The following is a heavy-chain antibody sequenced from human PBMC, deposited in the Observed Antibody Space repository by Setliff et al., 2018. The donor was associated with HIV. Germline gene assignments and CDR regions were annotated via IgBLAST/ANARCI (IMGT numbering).Heavy chain of an antibody. CDR3: ARSRQEVVYFYYYMDF. CDR2: VYPEDGQT. CDR1: GYRFRDFY. V-gene: IGHV1-69-2*01. J-gene: IGHJ6*02. Sequence: GASVKVSCKVSGYRFRDFYIHWVQQAPGKGLEWMGLVYPEDGQTIYAEKFQGRVTITADTSTGTSYMYLSSLRSEDTAVYYCARSRQEVVYFYYYMDFWGQGTTVTVSS.